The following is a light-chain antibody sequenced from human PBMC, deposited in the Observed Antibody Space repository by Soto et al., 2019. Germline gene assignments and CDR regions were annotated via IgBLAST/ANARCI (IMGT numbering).Light chain of an antibody. V-gene: IGKV2-28*01. J-gene: IGKJ4*01. CDR3: AQGLATPFT. Sequence: EIVLTQSPLSLPVTPGEPASISCRSSQNLRHSNGYNYLNWYLQKPGHSPQLLIYLGSNRASGVPDRFSGSGSGTDFTLTINRVEAEDVGLYFCAQGLATPFTFGGGTKVEIK. CDR1: QNLRHSNGYNY. CDR2: LGS.